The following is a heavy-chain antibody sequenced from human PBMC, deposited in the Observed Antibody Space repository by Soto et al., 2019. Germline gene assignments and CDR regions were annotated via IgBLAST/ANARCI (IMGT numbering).Heavy chain of an antibody. D-gene: IGHD2-15*01. Sequence: QVQLVQSGAEVKKPGSSVKVSCKASGGTFSSYTISWVRQAPGQGLEWMGRIIPILGIANYAQKFQGRVTITADKSTSTAYMELSSLRSEDTAVYYCASAGFGCSWTYDYWGQGTMVTVSS. J-gene: IGHJ4*02. V-gene: IGHV1-69*02. CDR1: GGTFSSYT. CDR2: IIPILGIA. CDR3: ASAGFGCSWTYDY.